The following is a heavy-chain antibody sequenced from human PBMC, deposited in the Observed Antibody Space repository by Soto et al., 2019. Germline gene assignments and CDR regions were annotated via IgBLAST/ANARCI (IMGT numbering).Heavy chain of an antibody. D-gene: IGHD5-12*01. Sequence: RLVESGGGLVQPGGSLRLSCAASGFTFRNFWMTWVRQAPGKGLEWVASIKHDESDTAYADSVKGRFTISRDNSKNSLFLQVNSLRAEDTAVYYCARPYSGYDPLDALDFWGQGALVTVSS. CDR2: IKHDESDT. CDR3: ARPYSGYDPLDALDF. J-gene: IGHJ3*01. CDR1: GFTFRNFW. V-gene: IGHV3-7*01.